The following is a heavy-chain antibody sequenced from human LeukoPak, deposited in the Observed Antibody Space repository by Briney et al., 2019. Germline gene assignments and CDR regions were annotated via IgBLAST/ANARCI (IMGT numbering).Heavy chain of an antibody. CDR2: IIGIGGST. V-gene: IGHV3-23*01. J-gene: IGHJ5*02. CDR3: AKPLYRGSLYFDP. D-gene: IGHD1-26*01. CDR1: GFTFGTYG. Sequence: GGSLRLSCAASGFTFGTYGIHGVRQAPGKGRGWVGAIIGIGGSTYYADSVKGRFTISRDNSKNTLYLRMNSLRAEDTAVYYCAKPLYRGSLYFDPWGQGTLVTVSS.